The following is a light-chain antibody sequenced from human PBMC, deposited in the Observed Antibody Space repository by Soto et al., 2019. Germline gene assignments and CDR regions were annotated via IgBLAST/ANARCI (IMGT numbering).Light chain of an antibody. J-gene: IGKJ2*01. V-gene: IGKV1-39*01. Sequence: DIQMTQSPSSLSASVGDRVTITCRASQRVSTYLNWYQQKPEKAPKLLIYAASSLQSGVPSRFSGSGSGTDLTLTISSLQPEDFATYYCQQSYSTPRPFGQGTKREI. CDR1: QRVSTY. CDR3: QQSYSTPRP. CDR2: AAS.